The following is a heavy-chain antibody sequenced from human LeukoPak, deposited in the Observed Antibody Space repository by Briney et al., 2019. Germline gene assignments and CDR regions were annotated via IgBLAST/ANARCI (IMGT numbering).Heavy chain of an antibody. CDR1: GYTFTGYY. D-gene: IGHD3-22*01. CDR3: ARVYYDSSGYYYPEYFQH. Sequence: ASVKVSCKASGYTFTGYYMHWVRQAPGQGLGWMGWINPNSGGTNYAQKFQGRVTITRDTSISTAYMELSRLRSDDTAVYYCARVYYDSSGYYYPEYFQHWGQGTLVTVSS. CDR2: INPNSGGT. V-gene: IGHV1-2*02. J-gene: IGHJ1*01.